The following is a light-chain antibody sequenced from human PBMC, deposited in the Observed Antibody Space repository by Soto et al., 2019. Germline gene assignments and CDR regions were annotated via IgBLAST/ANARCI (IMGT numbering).Light chain of an antibody. CDR1: SSDVGGFDW. J-gene: IGLJ1*01. CDR2: GVT. Sequence: QSALTQPPSASGSPGQSVTIACTGSSSDVGGFDWVSWYQQHPGKVPKLMIYGVTKRPSGVPDRFSGSKSGNTASLTVSGLQAEDEDDYYCCSYAGTRAVFGTGTKVTVL. V-gene: IGLV2-8*01. CDR3: CSYAGTRAV.